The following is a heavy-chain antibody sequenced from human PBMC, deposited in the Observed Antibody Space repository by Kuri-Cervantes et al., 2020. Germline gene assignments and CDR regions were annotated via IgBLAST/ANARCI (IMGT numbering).Heavy chain of an antibody. V-gene: IGHV3-7*01. Sequence: GESLKISCAASGFTFSSYSMNWVRQAPGKGLEWVANIKKDGSGKYYVDSVKGRFTISRDNAKMSVDLQMNSLRVEDTAVYYCARDVGVAAFDSWGQGTLVTVSS. CDR3: ARDVGVAAFDS. J-gene: IGHJ4*02. CDR2: IKKDGSGK. CDR1: GFTFSSYS. D-gene: IGHD3-3*01.